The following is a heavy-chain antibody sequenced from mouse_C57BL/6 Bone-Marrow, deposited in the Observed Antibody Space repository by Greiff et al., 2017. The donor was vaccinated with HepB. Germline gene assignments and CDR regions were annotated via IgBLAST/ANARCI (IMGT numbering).Heavy chain of an antibody. J-gene: IGHJ4*01. CDR2: IDPNSGGT. V-gene: IGHV1-72*01. CDR3: ARTWISSYAMDY. D-gene: IGHD1-3*01. Sequence: VKQSCKASGYTFTSYWMHWVKQRPGRGLEWIGRIDPNSGGTKYNEKFKSKATLTVDKPSSTAYMQLSSLTSEDSAVYYCARTWISSYAMDYWGQGTSVTVSS. CDR1: GYTFTSYW.